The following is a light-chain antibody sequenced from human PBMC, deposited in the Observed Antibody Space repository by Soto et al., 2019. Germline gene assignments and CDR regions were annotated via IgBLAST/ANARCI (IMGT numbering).Light chain of an antibody. CDR3: QQRSNWPPV. CDR2: DAS. CDR1: QSVSSY. Sequence: EIVLTQSPATLSLSPGERATLSCRASQSVSSYLAWYQQKPGQAPRLLIYDASNRATGIPARFSGSGSGTDFTLTIRRLEPEDFAVYYCQQRSNWPPVFGGGTKVEIK. V-gene: IGKV3-11*01. J-gene: IGKJ4*01.